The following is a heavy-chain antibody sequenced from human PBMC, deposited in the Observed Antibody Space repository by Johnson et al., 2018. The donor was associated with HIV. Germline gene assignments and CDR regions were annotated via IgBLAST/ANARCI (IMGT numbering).Heavy chain of an antibody. CDR2: ISYDGSNK. Sequence: QVQLVESGGGVVQPGRSLRLSCAASGFSFSSYGMHWVRQAPGKRLEWVAAISYDGSNKYYADSVKGRFTISRDNSKNTLYLQMNSLRAEDTAVYYCAKAGNGDAFDIWGQGTMVTVSS. J-gene: IGHJ3*02. V-gene: IGHV3-30*18. CDR1: GFSFSSYG. D-gene: IGHD4-23*01. CDR3: AKAGNGDAFDI.